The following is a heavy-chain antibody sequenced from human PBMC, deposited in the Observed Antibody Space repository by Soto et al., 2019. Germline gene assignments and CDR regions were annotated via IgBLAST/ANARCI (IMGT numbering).Heavy chain of an antibody. CDR3: ARSGVWGSYRYATYCDY. Sequence: QVQLQESGPGLVKPSGTLSLTCAVSGGSISSSNWWSWVRQPPGKGLEWIGEIYHSGSTNYNPSLKSRVTISVDKSKNPFSLKLSSVTAADTDVYYCARSGVWGSYRYATYCDYWGQGTLVPVSS. J-gene: IGHJ4*02. CDR1: GGSISSSNW. V-gene: IGHV4-4*02. D-gene: IGHD3-16*02. CDR2: IYHSGST.